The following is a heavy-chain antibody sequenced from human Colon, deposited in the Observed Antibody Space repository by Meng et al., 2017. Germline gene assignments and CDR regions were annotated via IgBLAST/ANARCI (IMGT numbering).Heavy chain of an antibody. J-gene: IGHJ5*02. CDR2: INPNSGGT. V-gene: IGHV1-2*06. CDR3: AHQAVAGTRGWFDP. CDR1: GSTFTGYY. D-gene: IGHD6-19*01. Sequence: VQRGRFGAEVKKPGAQVKVSCKASGSTFTGYYMHWVRQAPGQGLEWMGRINPNSGGTNYAQKFQGRVTMTRDTSISTAYMELSRLRSDDTAVYYCAHQAVAGTRGWFDPWGQGTLVTVSS.